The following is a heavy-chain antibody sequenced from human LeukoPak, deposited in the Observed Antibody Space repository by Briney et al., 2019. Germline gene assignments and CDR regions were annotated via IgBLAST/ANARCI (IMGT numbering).Heavy chain of an antibody. D-gene: IGHD2-2*01. CDR3: ARDSIVVVPAAMEPDY. CDR2: IWYDGSKK. Sequence: PGRSLRLSCEASGFTFSSYGMHWVRQAPGKGLEWVAVIWYDGSKKYYADSVKGRFTISRDYSKNTLYLQMNSLRAEDTAVYYCARDSIVVVPAAMEPDYWGQGTLVTVSS. V-gene: IGHV3-33*01. CDR1: GFTFSSYG. J-gene: IGHJ4*02.